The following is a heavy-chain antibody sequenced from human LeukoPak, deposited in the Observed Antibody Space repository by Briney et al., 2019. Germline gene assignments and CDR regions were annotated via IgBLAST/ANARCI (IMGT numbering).Heavy chain of an antibody. CDR3: VSWSGKYYVTSEIPANS. Sequence: AGGSLRLSCAASGLTFRNYWMSWIRQAPGKGLEWAAHISEDGSNKYYVDSVKGRFTISRDNAKNSLYLQMNSLRVEDTAVYYCVSWSGKYYVTSEIPANSWGQGTLVTASS. D-gene: IGHD3-10*02. CDR2: ISEDGSNK. V-gene: IGHV3-7*01. CDR1: GLTFRNYW. J-gene: IGHJ4*02.